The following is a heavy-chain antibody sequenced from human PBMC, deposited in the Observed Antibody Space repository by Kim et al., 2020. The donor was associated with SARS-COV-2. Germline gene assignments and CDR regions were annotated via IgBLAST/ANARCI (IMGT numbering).Heavy chain of an antibody. CDR1: GGSISSSSYY. V-gene: IGHV4-39*01. Sequence: SETLSLTCTVSGGSISSSSYYWGWIRQPPGKGLEWIGSIYYSGSTYYNPSLKSRVPISVDTSKNQFSLKLSSVTAADTAVDYCARQTMLRGVVSILTGGNWFDPWGQGTLVTVSS. D-gene: IGHD3-10*01. CDR2: IYYSGST. J-gene: IGHJ5*02. CDR3: ARQTMLRGVVSILTGGNWFDP.